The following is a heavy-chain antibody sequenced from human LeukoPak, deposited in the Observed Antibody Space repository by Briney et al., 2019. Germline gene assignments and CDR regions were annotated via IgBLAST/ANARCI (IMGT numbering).Heavy chain of an antibody. CDR3: ALGSGSYYKGKFDY. Sequence: ASVKVSCKASGYTFTSYDINWVRQATGQGLEWMGWMNPNSGNTGYAQKFQGRVTMTRNTSISTAYMELSSLRSEDTAVYYCALGSGSYYKGKFDYWGQGTLVTVSS. V-gene: IGHV1-8*01. CDR2: MNPNSGNT. CDR1: GYTFTSYD. D-gene: IGHD3-10*01. J-gene: IGHJ4*02.